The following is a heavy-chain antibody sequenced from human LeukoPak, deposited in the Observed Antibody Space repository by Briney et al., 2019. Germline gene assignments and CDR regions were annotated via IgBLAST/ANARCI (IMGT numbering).Heavy chain of an antibody. CDR2: IKSKIEGGTA. J-gene: IGHJ4*02. Sequence: GGSLRLSCAASGFTFVYAWMSWVRQAPGPGLGWVGRIKSKIEGGTADYAAPVKGRFTISRDDSKNMLYLQVDSLKTEDTAVYYCTCFTWGTSDYWGQGTLVTVSS. D-gene: IGHD3-16*01. CDR3: TCFTWGTSDY. V-gene: IGHV3-15*01. CDR1: GFTFVYAW.